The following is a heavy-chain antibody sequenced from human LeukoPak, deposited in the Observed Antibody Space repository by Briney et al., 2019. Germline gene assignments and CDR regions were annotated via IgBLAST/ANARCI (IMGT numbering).Heavy chain of an antibody. CDR1: GYTFNTFG. CDR3: AGARATNDYGDYQFFQY. J-gene: IGHJ4*02. D-gene: IGHD4-17*01. V-gene: IGHV1-69*01. CDR2: IIPIFGTA. Sequence: ASVKVSCKASGYTFNTFGIHWVRQAPGQGLEWMGGIIPIFGTANYAQKFQGRVTITADESTSTAYMELSSLRSEDTAVYYCAGARATNDYGDYQFFQYWGQGTLVTVSS.